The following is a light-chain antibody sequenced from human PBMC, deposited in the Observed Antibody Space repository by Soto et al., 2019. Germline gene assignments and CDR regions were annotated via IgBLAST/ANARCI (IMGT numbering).Light chain of an antibody. Sequence: QSALTKPASVSGSPGQSITISCTGTSRDVGGYNYVSWYQQHPGKAPKLMIYDVSNRPSGVSNRFSGSKSGNTASLTISGLQAEDEADYYCSSYTSSSTWVFGGGTKVTVL. CDR1: SRDVGGYNY. CDR2: DVS. V-gene: IGLV2-14*01. CDR3: SSYTSSSTWV. J-gene: IGLJ3*02.